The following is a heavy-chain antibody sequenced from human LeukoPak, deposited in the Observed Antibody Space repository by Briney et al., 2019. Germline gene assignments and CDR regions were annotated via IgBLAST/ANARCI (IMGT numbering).Heavy chain of an antibody. J-gene: IGHJ4*02. CDR3: ARDYGDYAFDY. Sequence: SETLSLTFLVSNYSINTGFYWGWIRQSPGKGLEWIGSVYHSGSTYSNPSLTSRVTLSIDASKNEFYLKLTSVTAADTAVYYCARDYGDYAFDYWGQGTLVTVSS. CDR2: VYHSGST. D-gene: IGHD4-17*01. CDR1: NYSINTGFY. V-gene: IGHV4-38-2*02.